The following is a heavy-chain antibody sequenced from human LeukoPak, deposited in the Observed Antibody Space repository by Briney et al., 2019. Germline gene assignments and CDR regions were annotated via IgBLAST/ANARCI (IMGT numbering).Heavy chain of an antibody. V-gene: IGHV4-34*01. Sequence: SETLSLTCTVYGGSFSGYYWSWIRQPPGKGLEWIGEINHSGSTNYNPSLKSRVTISVDTSKNQFSLKLRSVTAADTAVYYCAGDRRPYVGATLAYWGQGTLVTVCS. CDR3: AGDRRPYVGATLAY. CDR1: GGSFSGYY. D-gene: IGHD1-26*01. J-gene: IGHJ4*02. CDR2: INHSGST.